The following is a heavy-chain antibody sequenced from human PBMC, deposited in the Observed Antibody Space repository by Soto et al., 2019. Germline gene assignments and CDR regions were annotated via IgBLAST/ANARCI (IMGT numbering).Heavy chain of an antibody. CDR2: MNPNSGNG. CDR1: GYAFSNND. J-gene: IGHJ5*02. CDR3: ARMATSGTLNWFDP. Sequence: ASVKVSCKASGYAFSNNDISWVRQATGQGLEWMGWMNPNSGNGGYAQKFQGRVTMTRDTSTSTAYMELSSLASDDTAIYYCARMATSGTLNWFDPWGQGTLVTVSS. V-gene: IGHV1-8*01.